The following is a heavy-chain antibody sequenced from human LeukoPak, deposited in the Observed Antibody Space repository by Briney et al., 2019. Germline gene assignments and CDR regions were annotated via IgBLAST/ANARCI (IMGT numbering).Heavy chain of an antibody. CDR1: GGSFSGYY. J-gene: IGHJ4*02. Sequence: SETLSLTCAVYGGSFSGYYWSWIRQPPGKGLEWIGEINHSGSTNYNPSLKSRVTISVDTSKNQFSLKLSSVTAADTAVYYCARGYCSGGSRYSPREFLRFRFDYWGQETLVTVSS. D-gene: IGHD2-15*01. V-gene: IGHV4-34*01. CDR3: ARGYCSGGSRYSPREFLRFRFDY. CDR2: INHSGST.